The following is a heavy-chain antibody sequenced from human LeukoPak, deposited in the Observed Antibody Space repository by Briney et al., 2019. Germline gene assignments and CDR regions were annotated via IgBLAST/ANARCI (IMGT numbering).Heavy chain of an antibody. CDR1: GFTVSSNY. CDR2: IYSGGST. Sequence: GGSLRLSCAASGFTVSSNYMSWVRQAPGKGLEWVSVIYSGGSTYYADSVKGRFTISRDNSKNTLYLQMNSLRAEDTAVYYCARVYCSGGSCYPHPWGQGTMVTVSS. V-gene: IGHV3-66*01. J-gene: IGHJ3*01. D-gene: IGHD2-15*01. CDR3: ARVYCSGGSCYPHP.